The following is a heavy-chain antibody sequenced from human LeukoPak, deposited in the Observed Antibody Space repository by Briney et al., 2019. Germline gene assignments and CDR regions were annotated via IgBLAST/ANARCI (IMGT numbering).Heavy chain of an antibody. CDR2: INHSGSN. V-gene: IGHV4-38-2*02. CDR3: AAFPEAAAPGYDY. J-gene: IGHJ4*02. D-gene: IGHD6-13*01. CDR1: GYSISSGYY. Sequence: PSETLSLTCTVSGYSISSGYYWGWIRQPPGKGLEWIGEINHSGSNNYNPSLKSRVTISADTSKNQFSLKLSSVTAADTAVYYCAAFPEAAAPGYDYWGQGTLVTVSS.